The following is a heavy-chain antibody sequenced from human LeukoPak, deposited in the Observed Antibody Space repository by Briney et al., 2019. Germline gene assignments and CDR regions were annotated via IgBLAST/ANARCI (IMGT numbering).Heavy chain of an antibody. J-gene: IGHJ5*02. Sequence: GGSLRLSCAASGFTFDDYAMHWVRQAPGKGLEWVSLISGDGGSTYYADSVKGRFTISRDNSKNSLYLQMNSLRTEDTALYYCAKWAMTTVTTFESGDNWFDPWGQGTLVTVSS. CDR2: ISGDGGST. V-gene: IGHV3-43*02. CDR1: GFTFDDYA. CDR3: AKWAMTTVTTFESGDNWFDP. D-gene: IGHD4-17*01.